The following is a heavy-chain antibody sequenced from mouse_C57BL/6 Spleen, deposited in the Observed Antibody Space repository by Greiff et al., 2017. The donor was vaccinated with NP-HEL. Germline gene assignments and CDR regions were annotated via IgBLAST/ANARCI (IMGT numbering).Heavy chain of an antibody. V-gene: IGHV14-1*01. CDR2: IDPEDGDT. CDR1: GFNIKDYY. CDR3: TTCGVDASMDD. J-gene: IGHJ4*01. Sequence: EVQLQQSGAELVRPGASVKLSCTASGFNIKDYYMHWVKQRPEQGLEWIGRIDPEDGDTEYAPKFQGKATMTADTSSNTAYLQLSSLTAEDTAVYYSTTCGVDASMDDWGQGTSVTVSS.